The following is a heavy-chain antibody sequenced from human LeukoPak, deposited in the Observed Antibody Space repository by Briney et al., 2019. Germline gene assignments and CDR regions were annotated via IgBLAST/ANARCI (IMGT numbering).Heavy chain of an antibody. V-gene: IGHV3-48*01. D-gene: IGHD5-18*01. Sequence: GGSLRLSCAASGFTFSSYSMNWVRQAPGKGLEWVSYISSSSSTIYYADSVKGRFTISRDNAKNSLYLQMNSLRAEDTAVYYCPRDLRGYSYGRSQFDYWGQGTLVTVSS. J-gene: IGHJ4*02. CDR2: ISSSSSTI. CDR3: PRDLRGYSYGRSQFDY. CDR1: GFTFSSYS.